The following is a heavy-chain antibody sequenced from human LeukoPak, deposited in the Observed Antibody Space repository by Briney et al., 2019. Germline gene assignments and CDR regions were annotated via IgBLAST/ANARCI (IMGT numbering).Heavy chain of an antibody. CDR3: ARAYYGSGSYHFDY. V-gene: IGHV3-7*01. J-gene: IGHJ4*02. Sequence: GGSLRLPCAASGFTFSSYWMSWVRQAPGKGLEWVANIKQDGSEKYYVDSVKGRFTISRDNAKNSLYLQMNSLRAEDTAVYYCARAYYGSGSYHFDYWGQGTLVTVSS. D-gene: IGHD3-10*01. CDR2: IKQDGSEK. CDR1: GFTFSSYW.